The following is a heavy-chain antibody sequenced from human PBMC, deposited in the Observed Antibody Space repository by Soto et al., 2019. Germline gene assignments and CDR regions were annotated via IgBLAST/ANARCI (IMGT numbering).Heavy chain of an antibody. CDR2: IYYSGST. CDR1: GGSISSGGYY. D-gene: IGHD2-21*02. CDR3: ARSSPVVTAP. J-gene: IGHJ5*02. V-gene: IGHV4-31*03. Sequence: QVQLQESGPGLVKPSQTLSLTCTVSGGSISSGGYYWSWIRQHPGKGLEWIGYIYYSGSTYYNPSLKSRITISVVTSKTQFSLKLSSVTAAATAVYYCARSSPVVTAPWGQGTLVTVSS.